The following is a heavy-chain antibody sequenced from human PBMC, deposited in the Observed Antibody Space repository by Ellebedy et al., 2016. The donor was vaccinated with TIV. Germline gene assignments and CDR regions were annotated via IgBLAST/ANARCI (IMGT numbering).Heavy chain of an antibody. V-gene: IGHV3-43*01. J-gene: IGHJ5*02. CDR2: ITWDGSDS. CDR3: AKESGFGSEGLDA. D-gene: IGHD3-10*01. CDR1: GFSFDAYT. Sequence: GESLKISXPASGFSFDAYTMHWVRHVPGKGLEWISLITWDGSDSFYADSVRGRFTISRDNIKNSLYLQLDSLKTDDAALYYCAKESGFGSEGLDAWGRGSLVTVSS.